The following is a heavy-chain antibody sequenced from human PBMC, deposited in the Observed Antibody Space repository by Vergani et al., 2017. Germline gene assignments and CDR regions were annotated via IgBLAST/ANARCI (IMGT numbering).Heavy chain of an antibody. CDR3: AKEPFAYGDFDYFDY. D-gene: IGHD4-17*01. CDR1: RFTFSSYG. V-gene: IGHV3-30*02. Sequence: VQLVETGGGLIQPGGSLRLSCAASRFTFSSYGMHWVRQAPGKGLEWVAVIWYDGSYKYYADSVKGRFTISRDNSKNTLYLQMNSLRAEDTAVYYCAKEPFAYGDFDYFDYWGQGTLVTVSS. CDR2: IWYDGSYK. J-gene: IGHJ4*02.